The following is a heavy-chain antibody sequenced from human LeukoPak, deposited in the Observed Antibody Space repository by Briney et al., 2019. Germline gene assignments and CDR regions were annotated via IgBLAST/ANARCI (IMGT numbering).Heavy chain of an antibody. D-gene: IGHD1-26*01. J-gene: IGHJ4*02. CDR1: GGSISSYY. V-gene: IGHV4-59*08. CDR2: IYYGGTT. Sequence: PSETLSLTCAVSGGSISSYYWSWIRQPPGKGLEWIGYIYYGGTTNYNPSLQSRVTISVDPSKNQFSLKLSSVTAADTAVYYCARHRDHSGSYSPFGYWGQGTLVTVSS. CDR3: ARHRDHSGSYSPFGY.